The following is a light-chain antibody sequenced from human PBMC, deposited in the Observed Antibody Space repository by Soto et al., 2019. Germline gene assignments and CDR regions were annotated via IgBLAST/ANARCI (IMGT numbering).Light chain of an antibody. J-gene: IGKJ2*01. CDR1: QSVLYNSNNKNY. Sequence: DIVMTQSPDSLAVSLGERATINCKSSQSVLYNSNNKNYLAWYQQRPGQPPKLLIYWVSTRESGVPYRFSGSGSGTDFTLTISSLQAEDVAVYYCQQYYTTPLTFGQGTKLEIK. V-gene: IGKV4-1*01. CDR2: WVS. CDR3: QQYYTTPLT.